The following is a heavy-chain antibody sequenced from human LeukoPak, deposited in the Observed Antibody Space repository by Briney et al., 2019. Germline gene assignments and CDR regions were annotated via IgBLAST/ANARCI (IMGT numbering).Heavy chain of an antibody. V-gene: IGHV3-74*01. Sequence: GGSLRLSCVASGFTFRNYWMHWVRQVPGKGPEWVSRINKDGSITNFADSVKGRFTISRDNAKNTVYLQMNRLRAEDTALYYCAKDSSTSSFYYFDYWGQGTLVTVSS. J-gene: IGHJ4*02. CDR3: AKDSSTSSFYYFDY. CDR2: INKDGSIT. CDR1: GFTFRNYW. D-gene: IGHD2-2*01.